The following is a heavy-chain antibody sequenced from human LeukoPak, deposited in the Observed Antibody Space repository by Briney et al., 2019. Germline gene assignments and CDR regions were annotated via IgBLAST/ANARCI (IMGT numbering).Heavy chain of an antibody. J-gene: IGHJ3*02. V-gene: IGHV3-23*01. CDR2: ISGSGGRT. CDR3: AKDAYYYGSGDAFDI. CDR1: GFTFSSYA. Sequence: GGSLRLSCGASGFTFSSYAMSWVRQAPGKGLEWVSAISGSGGRTYYANSVKGRFTISRDNSKNTLYLQMNSLRAEDTAVYYCAKDAYYYGSGDAFDIWGQGTMVTVSS. D-gene: IGHD3-10*01.